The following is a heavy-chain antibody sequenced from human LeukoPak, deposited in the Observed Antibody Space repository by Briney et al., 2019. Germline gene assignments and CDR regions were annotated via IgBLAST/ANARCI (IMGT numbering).Heavy chain of an antibody. J-gene: IGHJ6*03. CDR2: MNPNSGNT. D-gene: IGHD6-13*01. CDR3: ARGLSGGQRLVSYYMDV. CDR1: GYTFTSYD. V-gene: IGHV1-8*01. Sequence: ASVKVSCKASGYTFTSYDINWVRQATGQGLEWMGWMNPNSGNTGYAQKFQGRVTMTRNTSISTAYMELSSLRSEDTAVYYCARGLSGGQRLVSYYMDVWGKGTTVTVSS.